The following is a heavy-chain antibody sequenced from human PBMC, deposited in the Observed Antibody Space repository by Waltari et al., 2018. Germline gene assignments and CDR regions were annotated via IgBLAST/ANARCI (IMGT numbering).Heavy chain of an antibody. D-gene: IGHD6-6*01. CDR1: GGSISSSSYY. CDR3: AREYHRSIARDYYYMDV. J-gene: IGHJ6*03. CDR2: IYYSGST. V-gene: IGHV4-39*07. Sequence: QLQLQESGPGLVKPSETLSLTCPVSGGSISSSSYYWGWIRQPPGKGLEWIGSIYYSGSTYYNPSLKSRVTISVDTSKNQFSLKLSSVTAADTAVYYCAREYHRSIARDYYYMDVWGKGTTVTVSS.